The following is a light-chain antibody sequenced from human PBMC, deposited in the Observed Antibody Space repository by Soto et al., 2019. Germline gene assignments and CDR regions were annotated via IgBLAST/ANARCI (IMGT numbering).Light chain of an antibody. V-gene: IGKV3-15*01. CDR2: GAS. Sequence: EIVMTQSPATLSVSPGERATLSCRASQSVSSNLAWYQQKPGQAPRLLIYGASTRATSIPARFSGSGSGTEFTLTISSLQYEDFAVYYCQQYNNWARTFGQGTKVEIK. CDR3: QQYNNWART. CDR1: QSVSSN. J-gene: IGKJ1*01.